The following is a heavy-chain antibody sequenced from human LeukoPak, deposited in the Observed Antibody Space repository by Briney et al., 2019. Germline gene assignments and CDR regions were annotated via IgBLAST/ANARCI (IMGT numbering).Heavy chain of an antibody. J-gene: IGHJ5*02. CDR1: GFTFSSYN. CDR2: IRSSGNAI. Sequence: GSLRLSCAASGFTFSSYNMNWVRQAPGKGLEWVSFIRSSGNAIYYADSVKGRFTISRDIAKNSLYLHMNSLRAEDTAMYYCARDSGGSGWGPNWFDPWGQGTLVTVSS. V-gene: IGHV3-48*01. CDR3: ARDSGGSGWGPNWFDP. D-gene: IGHD6-19*01.